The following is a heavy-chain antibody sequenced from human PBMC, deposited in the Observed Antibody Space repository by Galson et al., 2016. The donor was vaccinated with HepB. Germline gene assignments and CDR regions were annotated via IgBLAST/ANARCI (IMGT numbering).Heavy chain of an antibody. J-gene: IGHJ4*02. V-gene: IGHV3-30-3*01. CDR3: TRYGWYDSGSGFDPFDY. D-gene: IGHD6-19*01. Sequence: SLRLSCAASGFIFSTYAMHWVRQAPGKGLEWVAIISNDGSNYYSADSVKGRFTISRDNSKNTLYLQMNSLRLEDTAVYYCTRYGWYDSGSGFDPFDYWGQGTLVTVSS. CDR1: GFIFSTYA. CDR2: ISNDGSNY.